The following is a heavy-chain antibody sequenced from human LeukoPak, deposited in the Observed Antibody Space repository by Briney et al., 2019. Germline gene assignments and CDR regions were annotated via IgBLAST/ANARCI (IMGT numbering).Heavy chain of an antibody. CDR1: GFTFSSYE. CDR3: AAGTAADY. J-gene: IGHJ4*02. CDR2: ISSSGTTT. Sequence: PGGSLRLSCAASGFTFSSYEMNWVRQAPGKGLEWLSYISSSGTTTYYADSVKGRFTISRDNAQNALFLQMDSLRVEDTAVYYCAAGTAADYWGQGTRVTVSS. D-gene: IGHD6-13*01. V-gene: IGHV3-48*03.